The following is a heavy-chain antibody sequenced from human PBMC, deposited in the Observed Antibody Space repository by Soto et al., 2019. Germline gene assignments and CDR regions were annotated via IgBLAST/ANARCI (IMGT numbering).Heavy chain of an antibody. Sequence: EVQLVESGGGVVQPGGSLSLSCEVSGFTFDDYAMHWVRQPPGRGLEWVSIINWNGRSTYYTDSVKGRFTISRDNTKNSLSLEMNNLGAEDAGLYFCARHRGMGAESYGYIDYWGQGTLVIVSS. D-gene: IGHD5-12*01. CDR3: ARHRGMGAESYGYIDY. CDR1: GFTFDDYA. V-gene: IGHV3-43D*04. CDR2: INWNGRST. J-gene: IGHJ4*02.